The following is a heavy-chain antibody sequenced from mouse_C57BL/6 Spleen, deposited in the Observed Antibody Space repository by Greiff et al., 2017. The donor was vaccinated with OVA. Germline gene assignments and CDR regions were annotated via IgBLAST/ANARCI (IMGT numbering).Heavy chain of an antibody. V-gene: IGHV1-82*01. Sequence: QVQLQQSGPELVKPGASVKISCKASGYAFSSSWMNWVKQRPGKGLEWIGRIYPGDGDPNYNGKFKGKATLTADKSSSTAYMQLSSLTSEDSAVYFCADDYDGGFAYWGQGTLVTVSA. J-gene: IGHJ3*01. CDR3: ADDYDGGFAY. CDR1: GYAFSSSW. CDR2: IYPGDGDP. D-gene: IGHD2-4*01.